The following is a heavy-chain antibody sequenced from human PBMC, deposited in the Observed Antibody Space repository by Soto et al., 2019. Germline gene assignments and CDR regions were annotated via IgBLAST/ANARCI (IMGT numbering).Heavy chain of an antibody. D-gene: IGHD3-3*01. CDR2: IYWDEDR. CDR3: AHNFFVGVDLGLGWFDP. CDR1: GFSLSTPGEG. Sequence: SGPTLVNPTQTLTLICTFSGFSLSTPGEGVAWIRQPPGKALEWLALIYWDEDRRYTPSLKSRLTLTKDTSKNQVVLTMTNMGPADTGTYYCAHNFFVGVDLGLGWFDPWGQGTLVTVSS. J-gene: IGHJ5*02. V-gene: IGHV2-5*02.